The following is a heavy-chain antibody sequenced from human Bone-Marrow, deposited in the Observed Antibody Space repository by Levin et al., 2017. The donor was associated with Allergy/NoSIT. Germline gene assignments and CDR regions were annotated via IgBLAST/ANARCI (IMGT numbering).Heavy chain of an antibody. J-gene: IGHJ4*02. Sequence: SGPTLVKPTQTLTLTCTFSGFSLTTNGEGVAWIRQPPGKALEWLAVIYWDNDEHYRPSLKNRLNIIKDVSNNLVILTMTSMDPVDTAIYFCAHISMAVAGTGFDSWGQGILVSVSS. V-gene: IGHV2-5*02. CDR1: GFSLTTNGEG. CDR2: IYWDNDE. D-gene: IGHD6-19*01. CDR3: AHISMAVAGTGFDS.